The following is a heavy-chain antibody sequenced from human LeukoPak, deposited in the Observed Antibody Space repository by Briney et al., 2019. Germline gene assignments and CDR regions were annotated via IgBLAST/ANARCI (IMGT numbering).Heavy chain of an antibody. J-gene: IGHJ3*02. CDR3: ARNYYDSSGHYFGAFDI. Sequence: GESLQISCKGSGYSFTSYWIGWVRQMPGKGLEWMGIIYPGDSDTRYSPSFQGQVTISAGKSISTAYLQWSSLKASDTAMYHCARNYYDSSGHYFGAFDIWGQGTLVTVSS. CDR1: GYSFTSYW. D-gene: IGHD3-22*01. CDR2: IYPGDSDT. V-gene: IGHV5-51*01.